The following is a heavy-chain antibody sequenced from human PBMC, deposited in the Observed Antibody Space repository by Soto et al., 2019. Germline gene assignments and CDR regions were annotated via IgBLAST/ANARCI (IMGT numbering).Heavy chain of an antibody. CDR3: ASGIRFLEWLSQNYYYYGMDV. CDR1: GGTFSSYA. J-gene: IGHJ6*02. D-gene: IGHD3-3*01. CDR2: IIPIFGTA. Sequence: SVKVSCKASGGTFSSYAISWVRQAPGQGLEWMGGIIPIFGTANYAQKFQGRVTITADKSTSTAYMELSSLRSEDTAVYYCASGIRFLEWLSQNYYYYGMDVWAKGPRSPSP. V-gene: IGHV1-69*06.